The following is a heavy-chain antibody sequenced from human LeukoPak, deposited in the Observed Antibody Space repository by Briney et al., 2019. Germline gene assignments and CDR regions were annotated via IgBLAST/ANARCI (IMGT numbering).Heavy chain of an antibody. D-gene: IGHD3-22*01. CDR3: ARGPYSYDSSGAFDI. V-gene: IGHV4-4*08. J-gene: IGHJ3*02. Sequence: SETLSLTCTVSGGSINYYYWSWLRQPPGKALEWIGYIYASGSTDYNPSLKSRASISVDTSKNQFSLKLSSVTAADTAVYFCARGPYSYDSSGAFDIWGQGTMVTVSS. CDR2: IYASGST. CDR1: GGSINYYY.